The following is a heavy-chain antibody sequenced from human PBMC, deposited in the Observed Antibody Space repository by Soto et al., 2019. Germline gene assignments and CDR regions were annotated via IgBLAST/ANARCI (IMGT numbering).Heavy chain of an antibody. D-gene: IGHD6-19*01. Sequence: QVQLGQSGAEVKKPGASVKVSCKASGYTFISYGISWVRQAPGQGLEWMGWINAFNGNTNYAQKLQGRVTMTRDTSTSTAYMELRSLRSADTAVYYCARDPVAGTYFDYWGQGTLVTVSS. V-gene: IGHV1-18*01. CDR1: GYTFISYG. CDR3: ARDPVAGTYFDY. J-gene: IGHJ4*02. CDR2: INAFNGNT.